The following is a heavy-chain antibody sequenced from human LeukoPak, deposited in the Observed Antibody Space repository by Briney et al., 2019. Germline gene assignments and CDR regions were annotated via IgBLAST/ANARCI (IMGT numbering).Heavy chain of an antibody. V-gene: IGHV3-48*02. CDR2: ISGSSSAI. CDR1: GFTFSSYS. J-gene: IGHJ4*02. Sequence: GGSLRLSCAASGFTFSSYSMNWVRQAPGKGLEWVSCISGSSSAICYADSVKGRFTISRDNVKNLLYLQMNSLRDEDTAVYYCARDLSLGYSGYYLRGSDYWGQGTLVPVSS. D-gene: IGHD3-22*01. CDR3: ARDLSLGYSGYYLRGSDY.